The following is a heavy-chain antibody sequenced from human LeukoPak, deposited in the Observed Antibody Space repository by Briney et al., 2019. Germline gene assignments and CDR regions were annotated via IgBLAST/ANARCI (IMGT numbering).Heavy chain of an antibody. CDR2: IKSKTEGETT. CDR3: NTLYCSSTSCS. J-gene: IGHJ5*02. D-gene: IGHD2-2*01. Sequence: GGSLRLSCAASGFTFTKAWMSWVRQAPGKGLEWIGCIKSKTEGETTDYAAPMKGRFTISRDDSKNTVYLQMNSLKTEDTGVYYCNTLYCSSTSCSWGQGTLVTVSS. CDR1: GFTFTKAW. V-gene: IGHV3-15*01.